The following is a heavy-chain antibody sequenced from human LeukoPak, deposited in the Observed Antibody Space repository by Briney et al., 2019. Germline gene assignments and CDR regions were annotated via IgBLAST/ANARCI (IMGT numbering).Heavy chain of an antibody. V-gene: IGHV3-30*04. CDR3: ARDLAYCGGDCYSGLGFDY. D-gene: IGHD2-21*02. Sequence: GGSRRLSCAASGFTFSSYAMHWVRQAPGKGLEWVAVISYDGSNKYYADSVKGRFTISRDNSKNTLYLQMNSLRAEDTAVYYCARDLAYCGGDCYSGLGFDYWGQGTLVTVSS. CDR2: ISYDGSNK. CDR1: GFTFSSYA. J-gene: IGHJ4*02.